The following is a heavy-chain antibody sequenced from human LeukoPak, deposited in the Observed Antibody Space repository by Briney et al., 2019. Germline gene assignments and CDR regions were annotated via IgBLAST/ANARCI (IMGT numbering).Heavy chain of an antibody. J-gene: IGHJ5*02. Sequence: PGESLRISCKGSGYSFTSYWIGWARQMPGKGLEWMGIIYPGDSDTRYSPSFQGQVTISADKSISTAYLQWSSLKASDTAMYYCAGLIAVAGTGWFDPWGQGTLVTVSS. CDR3: AGLIAVAGTGWFDP. CDR1: GYSFTSYW. V-gene: IGHV5-51*01. CDR2: IYPGDSDT. D-gene: IGHD6-19*01.